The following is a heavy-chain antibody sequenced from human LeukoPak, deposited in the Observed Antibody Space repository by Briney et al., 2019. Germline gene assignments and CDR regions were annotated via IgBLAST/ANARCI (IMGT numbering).Heavy chain of an antibody. D-gene: IGHD3-10*01. V-gene: IGHV1-24*01. CDR3: ATGDYYYGSGIYWGVGY. CDR1: GYTLTELS. J-gene: IGHJ4*02. Sequence: ASVKVSCKVSGYTLTELSMHWVRQAPGKGLEWMGGFDPEDGETIYAQKFQGRVTMTEDTSTDTAYMELSSLRSEDTAVYYCATGDYYYGSGIYWGVGYWGQGTLVTVSS. CDR2: FDPEDGET.